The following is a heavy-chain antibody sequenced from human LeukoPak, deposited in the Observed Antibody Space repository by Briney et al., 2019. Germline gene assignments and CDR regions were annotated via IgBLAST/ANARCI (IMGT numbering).Heavy chain of an antibody. D-gene: IGHD1-1*01. CDR2: IFYSGSS. J-gene: IGHJ4*02. CDR3: ARDLQLGDY. CDR1: GASIRSSFYY. V-gene: IGHV4-39*07. Sequence: PSETLSLTCNVSGASIRSSFYYWGWIRQPPGKGLEWIVNIFYSGSSYYNPSLKSRVTISVDTSKNQFSLKLSSVTAADTAVYYCARDLQLGDYWGQGILVTVSS.